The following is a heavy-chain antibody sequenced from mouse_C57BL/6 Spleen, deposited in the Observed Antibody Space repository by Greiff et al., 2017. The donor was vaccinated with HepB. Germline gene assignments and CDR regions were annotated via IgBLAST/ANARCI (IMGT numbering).Heavy chain of an antibody. CDR1: GFTFSDYY. J-gene: IGHJ2*01. V-gene: IGHV5-16*01. D-gene: IGHD2-3*01. CDR2: INYDGSST. Sequence: EVQVVESEGGLVQPGSSMKLSCTASGFTFSDYYMAWVRQVPEKGLEWVANINYDGSSTYYLDSLKSRFIISRDNAKNILYLQMSSLKSEDTATYYCAREFDGYHDYWGQGTTLTVSS. CDR3: AREFDGYHDY.